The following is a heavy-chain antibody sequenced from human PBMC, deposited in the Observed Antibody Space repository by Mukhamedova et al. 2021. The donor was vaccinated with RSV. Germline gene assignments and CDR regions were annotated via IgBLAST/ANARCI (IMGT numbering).Heavy chain of an antibody. Sequence: NPSLKSRVTISVDTSKNQFSLKLSSVTAADTAVYYCARLRFYYSYYGMDVWGQGTTVTVSS. CDR3: ARLRFYYSYYGMDV. J-gene: IGHJ6*02. V-gene: IGHV4-34*01.